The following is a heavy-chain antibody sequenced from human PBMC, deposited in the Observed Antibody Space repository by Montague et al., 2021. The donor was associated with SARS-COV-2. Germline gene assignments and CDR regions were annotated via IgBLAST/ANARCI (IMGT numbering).Heavy chain of an antibody. CDR1: GGSISSYY. Sequence: SETLSLTCTVSGGSISSYYWSWIQQPPGKGLEWIGYIYYSGSTNXXPSLKSRVTISVDTSKNQFSLKLSSVTAADTAVYYCARWGLYGGNPGDGAFDIWGQGTMVTVSS. CDR2: IYYSGST. CDR3: ARWGLYGGNPGDGAFDI. V-gene: IGHV4-59*01. J-gene: IGHJ3*02. D-gene: IGHD4-23*01.